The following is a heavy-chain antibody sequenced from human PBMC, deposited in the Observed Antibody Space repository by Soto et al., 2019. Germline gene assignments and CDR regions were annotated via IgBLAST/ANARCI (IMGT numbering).Heavy chain of an antibody. D-gene: IGHD3-10*01. V-gene: IGHV1-18*01. CDR3: ARGRYGEY. CDR1: GYTFTSDG. CDR2: ISAHNGNT. Sequence: QVHLVQSGAEVKKPGASVKVSCKASGYTFTSDGITWVRQAPGQGLEWMGWISAHNGNTDYAQKLQGRVIVTRDTSTSTAYMELRSLISDDTAVYYCARGRYGEYWGQGALVTVSS. J-gene: IGHJ4*02.